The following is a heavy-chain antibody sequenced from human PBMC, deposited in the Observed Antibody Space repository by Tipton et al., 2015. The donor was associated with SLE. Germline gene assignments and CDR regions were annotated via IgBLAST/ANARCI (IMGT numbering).Heavy chain of an antibody. CDR2: IRYDGSNK. V-gene: IGHV3-30*02. J-gene: IGHJ5*02. D-gene: IGHD3-22*01. CDR1: GFTFSSYG. CDR3: AKDGGRTYYYDSSGFNWFDP. Sequence: SLRLSCAASGFTFSSYGMHWVRQAPGKGLEWVAFIRYDGSNKYYADSVKGRFTISRDNSKNTLYLQMNSLRAEDTAVYYCAKDGGRTYYYDSSGFNWFDPWGQGTLVTVSS.